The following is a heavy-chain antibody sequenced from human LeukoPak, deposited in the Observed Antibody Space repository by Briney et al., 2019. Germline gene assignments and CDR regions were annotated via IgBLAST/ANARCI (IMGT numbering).Heavy chain of an antibody. CDR1: GFTFSTYW. V-gene: IGHV3-7*01. J-gene: IGHJ4*02. D-gene: IGHD3-3*01. CDR3: ARVKGSGYRNSIDY. Sequence: PGGSLRLSCAASGFTFSTYWMSWVRQAPGKGLEWVANIKTDGSDKYYVDSVKGRFTISRDNAENSLYLQMNSLRVEDTAVYYCARVKGSGYRNSIDYWGQGTLVTVSS. CDR2: IKTDGSDK.